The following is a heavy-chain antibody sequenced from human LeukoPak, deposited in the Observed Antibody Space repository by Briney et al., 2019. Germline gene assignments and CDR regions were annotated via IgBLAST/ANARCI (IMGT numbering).Heavy chain of an antibody. V-gene: IGHV3-30*18. CDR2: ISYDGSNK. CDR3: AKGRAYCGGDCYPNWFDP. Sequence: GGSLRLSCAASGFTFSSYGMHWVRQAPGKGLEWVAVISYDGSNKYYADSVKGRFTISRDNSKNTLYLQMNSLRAEDTAVYYCAKGRAYCGGDCYPNWFDPWGQGTLVTVSP. CDR1: GFTFSSYG. D-gene: IGHD2-21*02. J-gene: IGHJ5*02.